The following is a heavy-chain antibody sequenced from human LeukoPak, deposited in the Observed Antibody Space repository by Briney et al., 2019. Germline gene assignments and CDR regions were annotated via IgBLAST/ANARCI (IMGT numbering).Heavy chain of an antibody. J-gene: IGHJ4*02. CDR3: ARLGGSYDLGY. D-gene: IGHD1-26*01. V-gene: IGHV4-39*07. CDR2: IYYSGST. CDR1: GFSISSISYY. Sequence: SETLSLTCTVSGFSISSISYYWVWLPQPPGKGLDSIVSIYYSGSTYYNPSIKGRVTIAVDTSKNQFSLNLSAVTAADTAVYYAARLGGSYDLGYWGEGTLVTVSS.